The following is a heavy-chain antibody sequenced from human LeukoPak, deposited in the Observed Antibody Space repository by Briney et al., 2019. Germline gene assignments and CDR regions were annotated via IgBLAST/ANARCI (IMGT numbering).Heavy chain of an antibody. CDR3: AKDIYYDSSGYRGYFDN. D-gene: IGHD3-22*01. J-gene: IGHJ4*02. CDR2: MSYDGSNK. Sequence: GGSLRLSCAASGFTFSGYGIHWVRQAPGKGLEWVAVMSYDGSNKYYVDSVKGRFTVSRDNSKNTLYLQMNSLRAEDTAVYYCAKDIYYDSSGYRGYFDNWGQGTLVTVSS. V-gene: IGHV3-30*18. CDR1: GFTFSGYG.